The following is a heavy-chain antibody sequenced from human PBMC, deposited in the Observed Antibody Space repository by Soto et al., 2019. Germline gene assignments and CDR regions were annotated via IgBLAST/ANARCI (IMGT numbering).Heavy chain of an antibody. CDR2: IYYSGST. Sequence: SETLSLTCTVSGGSISSYYWSWIRQPPGKGLELIGYIYYSGSTNYNPSLKSRVTISVDTSKNQFSLKLSSVTAADTAVYYCARSGLLWFGECPGCWFDPWGQGTLVTVS. CDR1: GGSISSYY. CDR3: ARSGLLWFGECPGCWFDP. V-gene: IGHV4-59*08. J-gene: IGHJ5*02. D-gene: IGHD3-10*01.